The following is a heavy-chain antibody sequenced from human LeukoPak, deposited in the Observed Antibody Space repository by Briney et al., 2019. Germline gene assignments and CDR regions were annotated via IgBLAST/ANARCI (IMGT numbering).Heavy chain of an antibody. CDR2: INWNGGST. V-gene: IGHV3-20*01. CDR1: GFTFDDYG. CDR3: ARVGYDSSGYYYSP. D-gene: IGHD3-22*01. J-gene: IGHJ5*02. Sequence: GGSLRLSSAASGFTFDDYGMSWVRQAPGKGLEWVSGINWNGGSTGYADSVKGRFTISRDNAKNSLYLQMNSLRAEDTALYHCARVGYDSSGYYYSPWGQGTLVTVSS.